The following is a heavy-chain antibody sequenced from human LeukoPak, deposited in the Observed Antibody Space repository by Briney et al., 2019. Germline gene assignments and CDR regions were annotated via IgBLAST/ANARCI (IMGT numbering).Heavy chain of an antibody. CDR3: ARDWEYSSSSVY. D-gene: IGHD6-6*01. Sequence: GGSLRLSCAASGFTFSTYWMSWVRQAPGKGLEWVANIKQDGSEKYYVDSVKGRFTISRDNAENSLYLQMNSLRAEDTAVYYCARDWEYSSSSVYWGQGTLVTVSS. J-gene: IGHJ4*02. CDR2: IKQDGSEK. CDR1: GFTFSTYW. V-gene: IGHV3-7*04.